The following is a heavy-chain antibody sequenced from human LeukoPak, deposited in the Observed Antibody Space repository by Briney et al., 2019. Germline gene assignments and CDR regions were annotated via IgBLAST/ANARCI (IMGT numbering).Heavy chain of an antibody. CDR1: GFTFSSYS. V-gene: IGHV3-21*01. D-gene: IGHD4-17*01. J-gene: IGHJ4*02. Sequence: PGGSLRLSCAASGFTFSSYSMNWVRQAPGKGLEWVSSISGSSSYIYYADSVKGRFTISRDNAKNSLYLQMNSLRAEDTAVYYCARVYYGDYEGDYWGQGTLVTVSS. CDR3: ARVYYGDYEGDY. CDR2: ISGSSSYI.